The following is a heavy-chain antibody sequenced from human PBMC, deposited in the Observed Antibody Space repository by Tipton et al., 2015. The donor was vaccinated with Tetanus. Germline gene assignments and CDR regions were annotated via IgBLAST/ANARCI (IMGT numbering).Heavy chain of an antibody. J-gene: IGHJ5*02. V-gene: IGHV3-9*01. Sequence: SLRLSCIASGFTLDDYDMHWVRQAPGKGLEGVEGITWNSGRNNYADPAKGRITISRNNAQNSLYLQRHYLTVEDTALCYSAKNFRSDIDLWGQGTLVTVSS. CDR3: AKNFRSDIDL. CDR1: GFTLDDYD. CDR2: ITWNSGRN. D-gene: IGHD3-9*01.